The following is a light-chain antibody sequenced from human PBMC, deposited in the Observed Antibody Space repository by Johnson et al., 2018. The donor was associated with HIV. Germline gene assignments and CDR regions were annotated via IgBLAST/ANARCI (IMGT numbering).Light chain of an antibody. CDR3: GTWDSSLSVYV. J-gene: IGLJ1*01. Sequence: QSVLTQSPSVSAAPGQKVTISCSGSNSNIGNNYISWYQQLPRTAPKLLIYDNDKRPSGIPDRFSGSKSGTSATLGITGLQTGDEADYYCGTWDSSLSVYVFGTGTKVTVL. CDR1: NSNIGNNY. CDR2: DND. V-gene: IGLV1-51*01.